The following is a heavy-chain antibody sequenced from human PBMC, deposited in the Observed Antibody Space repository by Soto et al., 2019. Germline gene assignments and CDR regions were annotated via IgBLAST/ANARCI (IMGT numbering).Heavy chain of an antibody. CDR2: INAGNGNT. D-gene: IGHD1-7*01. CDR3: ARDLTGTTGNWFDP. Sequence: ASVKVSCKASGYTFTSYAMHWVRQAPGQRLEWMGWINAGNGNTKYSQKFQGRVTITRDTSASTAYMELSSLRSEDTAVYYCARDLTGTTGNWFDPWGQGTLVTVSS. J-gene: IGHJ5*02. CDR1: GYTFTSYA. V-gene: IGHV1-3*01.